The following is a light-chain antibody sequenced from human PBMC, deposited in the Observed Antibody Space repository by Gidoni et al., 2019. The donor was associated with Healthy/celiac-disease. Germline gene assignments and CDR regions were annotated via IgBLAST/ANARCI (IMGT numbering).Light chain of an antibody. CDR1: QSVRSN. CDR2: GAS. Sequence: EIVMTQSPATLSVSPGERATLSCRASQSVRSNLAWYQQKPGQAPRLLIYGASTRATGIPARFSGSGSGTEFTLTSSSLQSEDFAGYYCQQYNNWPPLTFGGGTKVEIK. V-gene: IGKV3-15*01. J-gene: IGKJ4*01. CDR3: QQYNNWPPLT.